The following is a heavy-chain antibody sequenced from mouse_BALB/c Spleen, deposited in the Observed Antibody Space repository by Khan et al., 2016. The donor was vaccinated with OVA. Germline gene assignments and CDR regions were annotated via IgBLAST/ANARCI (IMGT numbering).Heavy chain of an antibody. J-gene: IGHJ2*01. Sequence: QVQLKQSGAELAKPGASVKMSCKASGYTFINYWILWVKQRPGQGLEWIGYINPSTGYTEYNQNFKDKATLTADKSSSTAYMQLSSLTSEDSAVYDCARRGLRWDFDYWGQGTTLTVSP. CDR1: GYTFINYW. CDR3: ARRGLRWDFDY. CDR2: INPSTGYT. V-gene: IGHV1-7*01. D-gene: IGHD1-1*01.